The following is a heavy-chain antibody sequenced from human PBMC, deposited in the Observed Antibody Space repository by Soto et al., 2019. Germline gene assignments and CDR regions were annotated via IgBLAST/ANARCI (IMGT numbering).Heavy chain of an antibody. J-gene: IGHJ4*02. CDR1: GYTFPGNY. Sequence: ASVNVSFKASGYTFPGNYIHWVRQAPGQGLECTALINPTSGGTNYAQKFQGRVTMTWDTSISTAYMELSRLRSDDTAIYYCARGYCSSSGCSHYFDYWGQGTLVTVSS. D-gene: IGHD2-2*01. CDR3: ARGYCSSSGCSHYFDY. CDR2: INPTSGGT. V-gene: IGHV1-2*02.